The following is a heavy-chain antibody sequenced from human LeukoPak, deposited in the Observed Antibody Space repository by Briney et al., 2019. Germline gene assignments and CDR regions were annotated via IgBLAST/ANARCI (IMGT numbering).Heavy chain of an antibody. J-gene: IGHJ4*02. D-gene: IGHD6-13*01. Sequence: PGGPLRLSCAASGFTFRTYAMSWVRQAPGKGLEWVSGISDSGDGTYYAESVKGQFTISRDNSKNTVFLQMNSLRADDTAKYYCAKDKAPGSWHTPSDFWGQGTLVTVSS. CDR2: ISDSGDGT. V-gene: IGHV3-23*01. CDR3: AKDKAPGSWHTPSDF. CDR1: GFTFRTYA.